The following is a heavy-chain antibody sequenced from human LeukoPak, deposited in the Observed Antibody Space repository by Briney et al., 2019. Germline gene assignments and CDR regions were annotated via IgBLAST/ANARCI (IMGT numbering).Heavy chain of an antibody. V-gene: IGHV3-53*01. Sequence: GGSLRLSCAASGFEVSGNYMAWVRQAPGKGLEWVSLIYGRGNTYYAESVKGRFTISRDIPKNTVYLQMNSLKAEDTTVYYCTRGIVGVSPSDYWGQGTLVTVSS. J-gene: IGHJ4*02. CDR3: TRGIVGVSPSDY. CDR1: GFEVSGNY. CDR2: IYGRGNT. D-gene: IGHD3-22*01.